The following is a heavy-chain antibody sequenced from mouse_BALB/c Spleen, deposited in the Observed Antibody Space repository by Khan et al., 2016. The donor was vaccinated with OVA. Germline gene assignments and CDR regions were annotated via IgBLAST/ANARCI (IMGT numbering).Heavy chain of an antibody. J-gene: IGHJ2*01. CDR3: AIRDYFDY. V-gene: IGHV1S137*01. CDR2: ISTDSVNT. Sequence: QVQLQQSGPELVRPGVSVKISCQGSGYTFTDYSMHWVQPSHAKSLEWIGVISTDSVNTNYNQKFKGKATLPVDKSSSTAYMELARMTSENAAIYYCAIRDYFDYWGQGTTLTVSS. CDR1: GYTFTDYS.